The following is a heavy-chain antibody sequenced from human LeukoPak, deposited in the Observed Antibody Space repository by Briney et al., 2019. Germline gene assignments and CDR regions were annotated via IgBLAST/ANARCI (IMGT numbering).Heavy chain of an antibody. D-gene: IGHD6-13*01. V-gene: IGHV4-34*01. CDR1: GGSFSGYL. CDR2: INHSGST. J-gene: IGHJ4*02. Sequence: PSETLSLTCAVYGGSFSGYLWSWIRQPPGKGLEWIGEINHSGSTKHNPSLKSRVTISVDTSKNQFSLKLSSVTAADTAVYYCARTLAAAGFLVFDYWGQGTLVTVSS. CDR3: ARTLAAAGFLVFDY.